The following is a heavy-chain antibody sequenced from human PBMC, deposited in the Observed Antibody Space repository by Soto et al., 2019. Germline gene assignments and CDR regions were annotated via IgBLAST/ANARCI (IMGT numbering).Heavy chain of an antibody. CDR1: GYTFTGYA. V-gene: IGHV1-3*01. D-gene: IGHD6-19*01. J-gene: IGHJ4*02. CDR2: INAGNGNT. Sequence: AASVKVSCKASGYTFTGYAMHWVRQAPGQRLEWMGWINAGNGNTKYSQKFQGRVTITRDTSASTAYMELSSLRSEDTAVYYCARAVAVPADFDYWGQGTLVTVS. CDR3: ARAVAVPADFDY.